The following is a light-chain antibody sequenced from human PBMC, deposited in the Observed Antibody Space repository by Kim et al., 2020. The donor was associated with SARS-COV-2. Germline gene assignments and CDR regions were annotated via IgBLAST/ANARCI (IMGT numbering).Light chain of an antibody. CDR1: QNINTW. CDR2: DAS. V-gene: IGKV1-5*01. CDR3: QQYRTWA. Sequence: LSASVGDRVTITCRASQNINTWLAWYQQKPGKAPTLLIFDASTLESGVPSRFSGSGSGTEFTLTISRLQPDDFATYYCQQYRTWAFGQGTKVDIK. J-gene: IGKJ1*01.